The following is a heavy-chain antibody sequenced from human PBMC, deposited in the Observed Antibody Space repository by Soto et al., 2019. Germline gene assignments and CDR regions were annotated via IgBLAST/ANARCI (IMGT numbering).Heavy chain of an antibody. CDR2: ITSSSSYR. V-gene: IGHV3-21*01. CDR3: GGRTYGRDV. Sequence: EVELVESGGGLVKPGGALRLSCAASGFTFSSDSRNWVRQAPGKGLEWVSSITSSSSYRYYADSVKGRFTISRDNAKNSRYLRMDRPSAGDTGVDYRGGRTYGRDVRGQGTTVTVSS. J-gene: IGHJ6*02. CDR1: GFTFSSDS.